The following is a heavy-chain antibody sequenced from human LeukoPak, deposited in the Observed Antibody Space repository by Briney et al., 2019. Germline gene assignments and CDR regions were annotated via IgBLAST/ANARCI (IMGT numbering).Heavy chain of an antibody. V-gene: IGHV3-30*04. CDR3: ARASLRYCSSTSCYGGVDY. J-gene: IGHJ4*02. Sequence: PGGSLRLSCAASGFTLSSYAVHWVRQAPGKGLEWVAVKSYDGGNKYYADSVKGRFTISRDNSKNTLYLQMNSLRAEDTAVYYCARASLRYCSSTSCYGGVDYWGQGTLVTVSS. CDR2: KSYDGGNK. CDR1: GFTLSSYA. D-gene: IGHD2-2*01.